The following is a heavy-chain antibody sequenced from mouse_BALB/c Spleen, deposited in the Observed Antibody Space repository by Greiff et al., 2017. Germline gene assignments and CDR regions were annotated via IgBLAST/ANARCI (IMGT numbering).Heavy chain of an antibody. D-gene: IGHD2-4*01. CDR2: IYPGNSDT. V-gene: IGHV1-5*01. CDR1: GYSFTSYW. Sequence: EVQGVESGTVLARPGASVKMSCKASGYSFTSYWMHWVKQRPGQGLEWIGAIYPGNSDTSYNQKFKGKAKLTAVTSASTAYMELSSLTNEDSAVYYCTRYGPYDYYFDYWGQGTTLTVSS. CDR3: TRYGPYDYYFDY. J-gene: IGHJ2*01.